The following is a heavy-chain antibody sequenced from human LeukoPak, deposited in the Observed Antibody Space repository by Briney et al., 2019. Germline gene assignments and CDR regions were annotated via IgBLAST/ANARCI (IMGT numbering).Heavy chain of an antibody. CDR2: ISYDGSNK. Sequence: QPGGSLRLSCAASGFTFSSYGMHWVRQAPGKGLEWVAVISYDGSNKYYADSVKGRFTISRDNAKNSLYLQMNSLRAEDTAVYYCASGDIVVVVAAKYDYWGQGTLVTVSS. CDR1: GFTFSSYG. V-gene: IGHV3-30*03. CDR3: ASGDIVVVVAAKYDY. J-gene: IGHJ4*02. D-gene: IGHD2-15*01.